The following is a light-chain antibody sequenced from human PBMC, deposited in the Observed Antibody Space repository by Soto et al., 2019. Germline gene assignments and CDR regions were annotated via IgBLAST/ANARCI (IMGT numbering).Light chain of an antibody. V-gene: IGKV1-39*01. Sequence: DIQMTHSPSSLSAFVGDRVTITGRSSHTTNTDLNWYQQKPGKAPKLLIYGTSTLQTGVPSRFSGSGSGTDFTLTITNLQPEDSATYCCQQSLSALGTFGQGTMVEIK. CDR1: HTTNTD. J-gene: IGKJ1*01. CDR2: GTS. CDR3: QQSLSALGT.